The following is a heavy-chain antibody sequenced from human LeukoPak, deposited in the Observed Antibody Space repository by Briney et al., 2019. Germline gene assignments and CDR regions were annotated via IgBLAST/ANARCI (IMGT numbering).Heavy chain of an antibody. V-gene: IGHV1-69*05. J-gene: IGHJ6*03. CDR1: GGTFSSYA. Sequence: ASVKVSCKASGGTFSSYAISWVRQAPGQGLEWMGGIIPIFGTANYAQKFQGRVTITTDESTSTAYMELGSLRSEDTAVYYCARDRGITGTTQNYYYMDVWGKGTTVTVSS. D-gene: IGHD1-7*01. CDR3: ARDRGITGTTQNYYYMDV. CDR2: IIPIFGTA.